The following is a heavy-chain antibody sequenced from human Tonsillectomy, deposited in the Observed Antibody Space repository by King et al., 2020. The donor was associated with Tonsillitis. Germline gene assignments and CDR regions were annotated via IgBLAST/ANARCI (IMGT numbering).Heavy chain of an antibody. V-gene: IGHV1-18*01. J-gene: IGHJ4*02. D-gene: IGHD3-3*01. CDR3: ARTGRRGYDFWSGYYTFDY. CDR1: GYTFTSYG. Sequence: VQLVEFGAEVKKPGASVKVSCKASGYTFTSYGISWVRQAPGQGLEWMGWISAYNGNTNYAQKLQGRVTMTTDTSTSTAYMELRSLRSDDTAVYYCARTGRRGYDFWSGYYTFDYWGQGTLVTVSS. CDR2: ISAYNGNT.